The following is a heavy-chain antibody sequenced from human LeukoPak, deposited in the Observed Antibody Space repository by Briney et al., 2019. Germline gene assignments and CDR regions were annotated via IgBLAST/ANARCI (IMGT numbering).Heavy chain of an antibody. CDR2: IRWDRGTV. V-gene: IGHV3-9*01. D-gene: IGHD3-10*01. CDR3: VKDWAGSGSYHAFDI. Sequence: PGGSLRLSCAVSGFNVDDYAIHWVRQPPGKGLEWVSGIRWDRGTVGYAGSVKGRFTISRDNAKNSLNLQMNSLRAEDTAFYYCVKDWAGSGSYHAFDIWGQGTTVTVSS. J-gene: IGHJ3*02. CDR1: GFNVDDYA.